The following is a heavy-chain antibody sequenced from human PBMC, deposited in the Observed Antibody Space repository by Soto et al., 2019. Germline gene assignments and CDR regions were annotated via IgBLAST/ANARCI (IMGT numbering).Heavy chain of an antibody. V-gene: IGHV4-4*02. J-gene: IGHJ4*02. D-gene: IGHD2-8*01. CDR3: ARLVYDTRLNYMYFDF. CDR1: GVSISSGNW. CDR2: IFHDGTA. Sequence: SETLSLTCAVPGVSISSGNWWTWVLQTPQRGLEYIGEIFHDGTANYYPSFERRVAISVDTSKNQFSLKLTSVTAADTAIYFCARLVYDTRLNYMYFDFWGQGALVTVSS.